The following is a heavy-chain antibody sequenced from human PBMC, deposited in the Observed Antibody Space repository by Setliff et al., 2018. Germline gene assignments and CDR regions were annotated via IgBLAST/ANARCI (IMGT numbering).Heavy chain of an antibody. CDR1: GGSISSNSHY. Sequence: SETLSLTCTVSGGSISSNSHYWGWIRQPPGKGLEWIGSIHYSGSTYYNPSLESRVTISVDTSKNQFSLELRSVTVADTATYYCVRPGGTTVVARHFDYWGSGILVTVSS. CDR3: VRPGGTTVVARHFDY. V-gene: IGHV4-39*01. CDR2: IHYSGST. D-gene: IGHD2-15*01. J-gene: IGHJ4*01.